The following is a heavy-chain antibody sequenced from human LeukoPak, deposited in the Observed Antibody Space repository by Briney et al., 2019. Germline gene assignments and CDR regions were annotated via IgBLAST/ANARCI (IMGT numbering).Heavy chain of an antibody. V-gene: IGHV3-21*01. CDR3: ARDTWWYYDSSGYYTNFDY. J-gene: IGHJ4*02. Sequence: PGGSLRLSCAASGFTFSDYWMSWMRQAPGKGLEWVSSISSSSSYIYYADSVKGRFTISRDNAKNSLYLQMNSLRAEDTAVYYCARDTWWYYDSSGYYTNFDYWGQGTLVTVSS. CDR1: GFTFSDYW. D-gene: IGHD3-22*01. CDR2: ISSSSSYI.